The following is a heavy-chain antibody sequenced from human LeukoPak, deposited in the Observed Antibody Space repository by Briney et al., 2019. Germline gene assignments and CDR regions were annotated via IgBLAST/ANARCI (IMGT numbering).Heavy chain of an antibody. D-gene: IGHD5-12*01. CDR1: GGTFSSYA. V-gene: IGHV1-69*05. CDR2: IIPIFGTA. CDR3: ASGYGYADY. J-gene: IGHJ4*02. Sequence: GASVKVSCKASGGTFSSYAISWVRQAPGEGLEWMGGIIPIFGTANYAQKFQGRVTMTRDTSTSTVYMELSSLRSEDTAVYYCASGYGYADYWGQGTLVTVSS.